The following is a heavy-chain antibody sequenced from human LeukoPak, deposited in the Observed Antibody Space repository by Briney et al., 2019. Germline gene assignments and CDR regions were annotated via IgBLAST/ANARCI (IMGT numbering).Heavy chain of an antibody. CDR3: ARDRGYSSSSWTSVWFDP. CDR1: GDSIGSGIEY. J-gene: IGHJ5*02. V-gene: IGHV4-30-2*01. CDR2: VYHSGSA. D-gene: IGHD6-6*01. Sequence: SETLSLTCTVSGDSIGSGIEYWSWIRQPPGKGLEWIGYVYHSGSAHRNPSLRSRVTVSVDTSKNQFSLKLSSVTAADTAVYYCARDRGYSSSSWTSVWFDPWGQGTLVTVSS.